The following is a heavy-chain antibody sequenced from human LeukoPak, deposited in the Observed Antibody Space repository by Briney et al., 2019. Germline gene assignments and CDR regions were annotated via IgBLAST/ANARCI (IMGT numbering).Heavy chain of an antibody. V-gene: IGHV4-4*07. CDR3: ARDGGAVAGTYYYYGMDV. D-gene: IGHD6-19*01. CDR1: GGSISSYY. J-gene: IGHJ6*02. Sequence: PSETLSLTCTVSGGSISSYYWSWIRQPAGKGLEWIGRIYTSGSTNYNPSLMSRVTMSVDTSKNQFSLKLSSVTAADTAVYYCARDGGAVAGTYYYYGMDVWGQGTTVTVSS. CDR2: IYTSGST.